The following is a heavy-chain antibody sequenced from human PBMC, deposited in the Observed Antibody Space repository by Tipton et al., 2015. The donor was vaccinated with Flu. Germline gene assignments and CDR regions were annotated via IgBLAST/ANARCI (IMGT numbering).Heavy chain of an antibody. J-gene: IGHJ6*02. CDR1: GGSISSSCYY. CDR3: ARIKIQGVDYYYYYGMDV. CDR2: IYYSGST. V-gene: IGHV4-39*07. Sequence: LRLSCTVSGGSISSSCYYWGWIRQPPGKGLEWIGSIYYSGSTYYNPSLKSRVTISVDTSKNQFSLKLSSVTAADTAVYYCARIKIQGVDYYYYYGMDVWGQGTTVTVSS. D-gene: IGHD1-1*01.